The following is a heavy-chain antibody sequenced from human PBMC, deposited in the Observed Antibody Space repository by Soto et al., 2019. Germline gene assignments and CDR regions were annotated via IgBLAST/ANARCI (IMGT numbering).Heavy chain of an antibody. V-gene: IGHV1-18*01. Sequence: ASVKVSCKASGYTFTSYGISWVRQAPGQGLEWMGWISAYNGNTNYAQKLQGSVTMTTDTSTSTAYMELRSLRSDDTAVYYCARSDCISTSCYLRYYYYYGMDVWGQGTTVTVSS. CDR2: ISAYNGNT. CDR1: GYTFTSYG. CDR3: ARSDCISTSCYLRYYYYYGMDV. D-gene: IGHD2-2*01. J-gene: IGHJ6*02.